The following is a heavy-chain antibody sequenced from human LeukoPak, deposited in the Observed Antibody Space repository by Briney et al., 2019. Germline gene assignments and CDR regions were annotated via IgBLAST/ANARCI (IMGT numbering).Heavy chain of an antibody. CDR2: ISSSSSYI. D-gene: IGHD2-2*01. CDR1: GFTFSTYS. Sequence: GGSLRLSCAASGFTFSTYSMNRVRQAPGKGLEWVSYISSSSSYIYYADSVKGRFTISRDNAKNSLYLQMNSLRAEDTAVYYCARGPAAAFHEYWGQGTLVTVSS. CDR3: ARGPAAAFHEY. J-gene: IGHJ4*02. V-gene: IGHV3-21*01.